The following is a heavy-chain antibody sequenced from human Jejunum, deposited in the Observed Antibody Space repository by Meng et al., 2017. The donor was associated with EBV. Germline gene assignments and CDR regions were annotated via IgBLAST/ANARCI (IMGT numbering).Heavy chain of an antibody. CDR1: GGSISTDNW. J-gene: IGHJ4*02. CDR3: ARDRGVEDY. CDR2: IHHSGST. V-gene: IGHV4-4*02. D-gene: IGHD5-24*01. Sequence: QVQLQEPGPGLVKPSTHLSLTCAVSGGSISTDNWWSWVRQPPGKGLEYIGEIHHSGSTRYNPSLKSRVTISVDKSNNHFSLKLSSVTAADTAVYYCARDRGVEDYWGQGTLVTVSS.